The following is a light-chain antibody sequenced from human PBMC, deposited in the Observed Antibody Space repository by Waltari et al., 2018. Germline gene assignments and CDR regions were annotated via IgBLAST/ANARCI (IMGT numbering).Light chain of an antibody. J-gene: IGLJ2*01. CDR2: DVT. Sequence: QPALTQPASVSGSPGPSFNTSCTGRSSDMSGYDYVSWYQQHPGKAPKLIIYDVTKRPSGISSRFSGSKSGNTASLTISGLQAEDEADYYCSSYTTNKTPVIGGGTKVTVL. CDR3: SSYTTNKTPV. CDR1: SSDMSGYDY. V-gene: IGLV2-14*03.